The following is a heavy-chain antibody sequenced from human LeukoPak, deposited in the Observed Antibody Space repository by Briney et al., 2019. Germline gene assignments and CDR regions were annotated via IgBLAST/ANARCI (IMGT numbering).Heavy chain of an antibody. D-gene: IGHD2-15*01. CDR1: GFTFSSYG. Sequence: GGSLRLSCAASGFTFSSYGMHWVRQAPGKGLEWVGFIRSKAHGGTTEYAASVKGRFTISRDDSKSIAYLQMNSLKTEDTAVYYCTRAYVVVAATQIDYWGQGTLVTVSS. CDR3: TRAYVVVAATQIDY. V-gene: IGHV3-49*04. CDR2: IRSKAHGGTT. J-gene: IGHJ4*02.